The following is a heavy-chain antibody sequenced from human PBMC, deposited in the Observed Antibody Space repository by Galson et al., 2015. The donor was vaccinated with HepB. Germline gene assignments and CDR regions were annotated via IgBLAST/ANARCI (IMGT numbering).Heavy chain of an antibody. J-gene: IGHJ4*02. V-gene: IGHV3-48*03. CDR1: GFTFSIYE. CDR3: ASKPSLLIRGVPPAFDY. Sequence: SLRLSCAASGFTFSIYEMNWVRQAPGKGLEWISYISTSGKTIYYGDSVRGRFTISRDNAKNSLYLQMNSLRVEDTAVYYCASKPSLLIRGVPPAFDYWGQGTLVTVSS. CDR2: ISTSGKTI. D-gene: IGHD3-10*01.